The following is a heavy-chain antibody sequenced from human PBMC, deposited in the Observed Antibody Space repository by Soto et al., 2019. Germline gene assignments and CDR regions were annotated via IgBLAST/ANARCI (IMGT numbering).Heavy chain of an antibody. J-gene: IGHJ6*02. CDR3: ATPDFFYGYSDVGTYYYGMDV. Sequence: ASVKVSCKASGYTFTSYYMHCVRQAPGQGLEWMGIINPSGGSTSYAQKFQGRVTISVDTSKNQFSLKLSSVTAADTAVYYCATPDFFYGYSDVGTYYYGMDVWGQGTTVTVSS. D-gene: IGHD5-18*01. V-gene: IGHV1-46*01. CDR2: INPSGGST. CDR1: GYTFTSYY.